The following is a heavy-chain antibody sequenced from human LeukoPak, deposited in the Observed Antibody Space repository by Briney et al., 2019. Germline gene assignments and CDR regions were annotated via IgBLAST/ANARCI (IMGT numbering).Heavy chain of an antibody. CDR2: INHSGST. CDR3: AGAYCGGDCYLDY. CDR1: GGSFSGYY. V-gene: IGHV4-34*01. Sequence: SETLSLTCAVYGGSFSGYYWSWVRQPPGKGLEWIGEINHSGSTNYNPSLKSRVTISVDTSKNQFSLKLSSVTAADTAVYYCAGAYCGGDCYLDYWGQGTLVTVSS. J-gene: IGHJ4*02. D-gene: IGHD2-21*02.